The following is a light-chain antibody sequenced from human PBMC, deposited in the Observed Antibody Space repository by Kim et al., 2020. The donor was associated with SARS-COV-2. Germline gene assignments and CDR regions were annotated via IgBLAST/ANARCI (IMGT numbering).Light chain of an antibody. CDR1: SANIGRNT. CDR3: ATWDDSLDVWM. V-gene: IGLV1-44*01. Sequence: GQRVTISWSGSSANIGRNTVNWYQQYPGTAPQLLIDTDDRRPSGVSDRVSCSKSGTSASLAISALRSEDEADYYCATWDDSLDVWMFGGGTKLTVL. CDR2: TDD. J-gene: IGLJ3*02.